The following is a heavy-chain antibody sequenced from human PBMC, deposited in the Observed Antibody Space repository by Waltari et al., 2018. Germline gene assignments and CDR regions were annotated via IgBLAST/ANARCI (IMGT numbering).Heavy chain of an antibody. V-gene: IGHV4-4*02. CDR1: GGSISSGYW. D-gene: IGHD2-15*01. CDR3: ASDRGRGRIRDS. Sequence: QVQLQESGPGLVKPSGTLSLTCAVSGGSISSGYWWSWVRQPPGKGLEWIGQTHLSGRNNYNASLESRCTRSVDTSNNQCSLKLGSATAADTAIYYCASDRGRGRIRDSWGLGTMVTVSP. CDR2: THLSGRN. J-gene: IGHJ5*01.